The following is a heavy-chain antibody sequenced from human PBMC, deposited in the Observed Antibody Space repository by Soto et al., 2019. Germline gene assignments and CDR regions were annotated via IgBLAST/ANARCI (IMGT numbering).Heavy chain of an antibody. D-gene: IGHD6-13*01. CDR3: ARHKDSSSRYLLPDY. J-gene: IGHJ4*02. CDR1: SGSISSRGYY. CDR2: IYYSGNT. V-gene: IGHV4-39*01. Sequence: KPXETLSLTCSVSSGSISSRGYYWGWIRQPPGKELEWIGSIYYSGNTYYNPSLKSRVTISVDTSKNQFSLKLTSVTASDTALYYCARHKDSSSRYLLPDYWGRGPLVTVSS.